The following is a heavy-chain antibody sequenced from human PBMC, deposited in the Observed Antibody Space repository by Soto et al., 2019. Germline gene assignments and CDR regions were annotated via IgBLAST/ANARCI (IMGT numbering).Heavy chain of an antibody. V-gene: IGHV7-4-1*01. Sequence: ASVKVSCKASGYTFTSYAMNWVRQAPGQGLEWMGWINTNTGNPTYAQGFTGRFVFSLDTSVSTAYLQICSLKAEDTAVYYCAREGYYYDSSGYPNWFDPWGQGTLVT. CDR3: AREGYYYDSSGYPNWFDP. CDR2: INTNTGNP. CDR1: GYTFTSYA. D-gene: IGHD3-22*01. J-gene: IGHJ5*02.